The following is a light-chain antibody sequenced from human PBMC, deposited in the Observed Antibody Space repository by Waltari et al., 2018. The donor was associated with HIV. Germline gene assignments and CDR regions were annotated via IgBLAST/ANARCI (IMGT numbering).Light chain of an antibody. V-gene: IGKV3-15*01. CDR2: GAS. J-gene: IGKJ4*01. Sequence: EIVMTQSPATLAVSPGERATLSCRASQSISINLAWYQQKPGQAPRLLLYGASTRATGIPARFSGSGSGRDFTLTNSSLQSEDFAVYYCQQYDNWPPLSFGGGTKVEIK. CDR1: QSISIN. CDR3: QQYDNWPPLS.